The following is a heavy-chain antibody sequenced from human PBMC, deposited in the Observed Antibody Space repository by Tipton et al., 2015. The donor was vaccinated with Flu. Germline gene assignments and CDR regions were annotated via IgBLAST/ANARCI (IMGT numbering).Heavy chain of an antibody. V-gene: IGHV4-38-2*02. CDR3: ARGIYISSSWYVGRGDPNKNDY. D-gene: IGHD6-13*01. J-gene: IGHJ4*02. Sequence: TLSLTCIVSGYSISSGYYWGWIRQPPGKGLEWIGSIYHTGSTYYNPSLKSRVTISVDTSKNQFPLKLSSVTAADTAVYYCARGIYISSSWYVGRGDPNKNDYWGQGTLVTVSS. CDR2: IYHTGST. CDR1: GYSISSGYY.